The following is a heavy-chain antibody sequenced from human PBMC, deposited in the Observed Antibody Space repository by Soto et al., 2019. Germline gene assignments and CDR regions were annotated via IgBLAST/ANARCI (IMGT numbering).Heavy chain of an antibody. Sequence: QVQLVQSGAEVKKPGSSVKVSCKASGGTFSTYTITWVRQAPGQGLEWMGRIIPIIGIINYAQKFQGRVNISADKFTGTAYMELTGLRSDDTAVYYCAGDPDIHYIDSHASSYPWGQGTLVTVSS. J-gene: IGHJ5*02. CDR2: IIPIIGII. D-gene: IGHD3-16*01. CDR3: AGDPDIHYIDSHASSYP. CDR1: GGTFSTYT. V-gene: IGHV1-69*08.